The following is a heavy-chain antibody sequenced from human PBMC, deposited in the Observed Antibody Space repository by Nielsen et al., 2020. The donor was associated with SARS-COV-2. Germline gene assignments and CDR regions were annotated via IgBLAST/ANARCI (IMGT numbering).Heavy chain of an antibody. V-gene: IGHV3-30*04. CDR1: GFTFSNYA. CDR2: ISYDGSMK. Sequence: GGSLRLSCAVSGFTFSNYAIHWVRQAPGKGLEWVAVISYDGSMKYYADSVKGRFTISRDNSKNTLYLEMNSLRPEDTTLYYCARDGSTVATPADYFDSWGLGTLVIVSS. D-gene: IGHD4-17*01. CDR3: ARDGSTVATPADYFDS. J-gene: IGHJ4*02.